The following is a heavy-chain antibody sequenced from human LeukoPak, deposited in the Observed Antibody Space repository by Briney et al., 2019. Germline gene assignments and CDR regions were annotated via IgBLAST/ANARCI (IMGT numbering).Heavy chain of an antibody. CDR2: ISTSGGST. V-gene: IGHV3-23*01. Sequence: PGGSLRLSCAASGFTFSSYEMNWVRQAPGKGLEWVSSISTSGGSTYYADSVKGRFTISRDNSKDTLYLQVNSLRAEDTAVYYCAKVRESDTSGWYTFDYWGQGTLVTVSS. D-gene: IGHD6-19*01. CDR1: GFTFSSYE. CDR3: AKVRESDTSGWYTFDY. J-gene: IGHJ4*02.